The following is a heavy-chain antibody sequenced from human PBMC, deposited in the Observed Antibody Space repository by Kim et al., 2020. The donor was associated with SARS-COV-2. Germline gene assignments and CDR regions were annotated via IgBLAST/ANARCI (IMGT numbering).Heavy chain of an antibody. CDR2: IDPSDSYT. V-gene: IGHV5-10-1*01. D-gene: IGHD3-22*01. CDR3: ARQPYDSSGFIRKYYYYYYGMDV. J-gene: IGHJ6*02. CDR1: GYSFTSYW. Sequence: GESLKISCKGSGYSFTSYWISWVRQMPGKGLEWMGRIDPSDSYTNYSPSFQGHVTISADKSISTAYLQWSSLKASDTAMYYCARQPYDSSGFIRKYYYYYYGMDVWGQGTTVTVSS.